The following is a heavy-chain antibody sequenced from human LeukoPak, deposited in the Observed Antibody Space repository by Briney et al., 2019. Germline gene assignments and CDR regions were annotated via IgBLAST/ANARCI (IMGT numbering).Heavy chain of an antibody. CDR1: GYTFTSYG. CDR2: ISAYNGNT. J-gene: IGHJ5*02. D-gene: IGHD2-2*01. Sequence: ASVKVSCKASGYTFTSYGISWVRQAPGQGLEWMGWISAYNGNTNYAQKLQGRVTMTTDTSTSTAYMELRSLRSDDTAVYYCARYCSSTSCPGRWFDPWGQGTLVTVSS. CDR3: ARYCSSTSCPGRWFDP. V-gene: IGHV1-18*01.